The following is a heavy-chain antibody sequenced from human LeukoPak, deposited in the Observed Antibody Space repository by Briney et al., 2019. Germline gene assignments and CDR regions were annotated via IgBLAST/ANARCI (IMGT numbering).Heavy chain of an antibody. Sequence: WGSLRLSCAASGFTFSGCGMTWVRQAPPTGLEWVSIMGSYSKTHHSESVKGRFDIPRANSKSTLFLQMKSLRAEDTALYYCAKDLHYYVAMDVWGQGTAVTVSS. CDR2: IMGSYSKT. CDR3: AKDLHYYVAMDV. D-gene: IGHD3-10*02. V-gene: IGHV3-23*01. J-gene: IGHJ6*02. CDR1: GFTFSGCG.